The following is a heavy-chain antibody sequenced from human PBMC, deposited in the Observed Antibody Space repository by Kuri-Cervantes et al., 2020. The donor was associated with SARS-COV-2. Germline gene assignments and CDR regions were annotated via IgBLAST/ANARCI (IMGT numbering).Heavy chain of an antibody. CDR1: GGSISSYY. Sequence: SETLSLTCAASGGSISSYYWSWIRQPPGKGLEWIGYIYYSGSTNYNASLKSGVTISVDTSKNQFSLKLSSVTAATTAVYYCARDQYVSGAFDIWGQGTRVTVSS. CDR3: ARDQYVSGAFDI. J-gene: IGHJ3*02. D-gene: IGHD3-16*01. V-gene: IGHV4-59*01. CDR2: IYYSGST.